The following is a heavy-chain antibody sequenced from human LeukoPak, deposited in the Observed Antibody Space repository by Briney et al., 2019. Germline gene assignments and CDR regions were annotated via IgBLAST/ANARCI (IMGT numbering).Heavy chain of an antibody. CDR1: GGTFSSYA. CDR2: IIPIFGTA. V-gene: IGHV1-69*13. J-gene: IGHJ5*02. D-gene: IGHD3-10*01. Sequence: ASVKVSCKASGGTFSSYAISWVRQAPGQGLEWMGGIIPIFGTANYAQKFQGRVTITADGSTSTAYMELCSLRSEDTAVYYCARRITMVRGVTTDNWFDPWGQGTLVTVSS. CDR3: ARRITMVRGVTTDNWFDP.